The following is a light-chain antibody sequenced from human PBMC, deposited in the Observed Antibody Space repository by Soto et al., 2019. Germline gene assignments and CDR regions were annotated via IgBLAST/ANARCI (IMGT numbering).Light chain of an antibody. CDR1: SSNIGNNY. CDR3: GTWDSGLSAVV. J-gene: IGLJ2*01. V-gene: IGLV1-51*01. CDR2: DHN. Sequence: QSVLTQPPSVSAAPGQKVTISCSGSSSNIGNNYVSWYQHLPGTAPKLLIYDHNKRPSGIPDRFSGSKSGTSATLGITGLQTRDEADYYYGTWDSGLSAVVFGGGTQLTVL.